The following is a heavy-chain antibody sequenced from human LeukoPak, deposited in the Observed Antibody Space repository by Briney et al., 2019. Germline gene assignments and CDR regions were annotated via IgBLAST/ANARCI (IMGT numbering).Heavy chain of an antibody. CDR1: GGSISSGGYY. V-gene: IGHV4-61*03. Sequence: SETLSLTCTVSGGSISSGGYYWSWIRQHPGKGLEWIGYIYYSGSTKYNPSLKSRVTLSVDMSRNHFSLKLSSVTAADTAVYYCARDYGGKFDYWGRGTLVTVFS. J-gene: IGHJ4*02. D-gene: IGHD4-23*01. CDR3: ARDYGGKFDY. CDR2: IYYSGST.